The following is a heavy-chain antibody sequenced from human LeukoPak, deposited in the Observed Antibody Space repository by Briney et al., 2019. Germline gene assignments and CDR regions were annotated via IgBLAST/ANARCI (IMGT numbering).Heavy chain of an antibody. D-gene: IGHD4-23*01. J-gene: IGHJ3*02. Sequence: PGGSLRLSCAASGFTFSSYWMHWVRQAPGKGLVWVSRINSDGSSTSYADSVKGRFTVSRDNAKNSLYLQMNSLRAEDTAVYYCARGTVTPNDAFDIWGQGTMVTVSS. CDR1: GFTFSSYW. CDR3: ARGTVTPNDAFDI. V-gene: IGHV3-74*01. CDR2: INSDGSST.